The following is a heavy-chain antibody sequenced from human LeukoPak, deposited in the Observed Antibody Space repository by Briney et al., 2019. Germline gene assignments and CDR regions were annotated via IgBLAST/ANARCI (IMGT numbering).Heavy chain of an antibody. D-gene: IGHD3-16*01. CDR2: ISGSGDST. V-gene: IGHV3-23*01. J-gene: IGHJ5*01. Sequence: GGSLRLSCAASGFTFGSYVMTWVRQAPGKGLEWVSSISGSGDSTNYTDSVKGRFTISRDNSKNTLYLQMNSLRAEDTAIYYCAKVLCIQTCGFDSWGQGTLVTVSS. CDR3: AKVLCIQTCGFDS. CDR1: GFTFGSYV.